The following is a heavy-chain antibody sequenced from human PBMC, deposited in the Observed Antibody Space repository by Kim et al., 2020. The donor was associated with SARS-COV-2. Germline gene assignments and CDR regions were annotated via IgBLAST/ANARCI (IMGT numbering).Heavy chain of an antibody. Sequence: GGSLRLSCATSGFNFGEYAINWVRQAPGKGLEWVGFIRGKSYGGTADYAASVKGRFFISRGDSKGTAYLQLTSLKSEDTAVYFCTRSTHLRIFGEAFGFDYWGQGTLVTVSP. CDR2: IRGKSYGGTA. CDR3: TRSTHLRIFGEAFGFDY. J-gene: IGHJ4*02. D-gene: IGHD3-3*01. V-gene: IGHV3-49*04. CDR1: GFNFGEYA.